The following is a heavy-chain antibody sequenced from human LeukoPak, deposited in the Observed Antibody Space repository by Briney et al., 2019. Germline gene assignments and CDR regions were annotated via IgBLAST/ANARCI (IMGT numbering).Heavy chain of an antibody. Sequence: GASAKVSCKASGYTFTGYYLHWVRQAPGQGLEWVGWINPNSGVTNYAQKFQGRVSMTSDTSISTVYMELSRLRYDDTAVYFCSREDYWGQGTLVTVSS. CDR2: INPNSGVT. V-gene: IGHV1-2*02. J-gene: IGHJ4*02. CDR1: GYTFTGYY. CDR3: SREDY.